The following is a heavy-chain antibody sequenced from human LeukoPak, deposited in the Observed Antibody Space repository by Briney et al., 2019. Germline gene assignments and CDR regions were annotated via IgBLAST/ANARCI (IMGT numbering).Heavy chain of an antibody. J-gene: IGHJ3*02. CDR3: ARPGPRVLELGAFDI. CDR2: IYPGDSDT. Sequence: GESLKISCKGSGYYFTAYWIGWVRQMPGKGLEWMGIIYPGDSDTRYSPSFQGQVTISADKSISTAYLQWSSLKASDTAMYYCARPGPRVLELGAFDIWGQGTMVTVSS. D-gene: IGHD1-7*01. V-gene: IGHV5-51*01. CDR1: GYYFTAYW.